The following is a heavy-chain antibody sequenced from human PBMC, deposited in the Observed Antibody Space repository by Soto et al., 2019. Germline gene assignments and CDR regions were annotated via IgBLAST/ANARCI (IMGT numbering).Heavy chain of an antibody. CDR2: IFWVGGGT. CDR3: GKDLRRGRLEP. Sequence: EVQVVESGGGLVQPGGSLTLSCVVSGSTIDDYAMHWVRQVPGKGLEWVSGIFWVGGGTGYADSVKGRFTISRDRAKNSLSLQMNSLRIEDPAVSYGGKDLRRGRLEPWGQGTRVTVSS. J-gene: IGHJ5*02. CDR1: GSTIDDYA. V-gene: IGHV3-9*01.